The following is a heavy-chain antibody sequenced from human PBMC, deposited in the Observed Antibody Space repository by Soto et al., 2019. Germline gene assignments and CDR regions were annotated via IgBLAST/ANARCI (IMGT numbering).Heavy chain of an antibody. CDR3: ARTPRSYQLLPYYYGMDV. V-gene: IGHV3-33*01. D-gene: IGHD2-2*01. CDR1: GFTFSSYG. J-gene: IGHJ6*02. CDR2: IWYDGSNK. Sequence: QVQLVESGGGVVQPGRSLRLSCAASGFTFSSYGMHWVRQAPGKGLEWVAVIWYDGSNKYYADSVKGRFTSSRDNSKNTLYLQMNSLRAEDTAVYYCARTPRSYQLLPYYYGMDVWGQGTTVTVSS.